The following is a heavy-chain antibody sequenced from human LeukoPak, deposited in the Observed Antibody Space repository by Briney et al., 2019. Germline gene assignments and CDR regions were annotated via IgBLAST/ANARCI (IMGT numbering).Heavy chain of an antibody. Sequence: SVKVSCKASGGTFSSYAISWVRQAPGQGLEWMGGIIPIFGTANYAQKFQGRVTITADESTSTAYMELSSLRSDDTAVYYCARARGFCSGASCYPPASDWGQGTLVTVSS. V-gene: IGHV1-69*13. D-gene: IGHD2-15*01. CDR2: IIPIFGTA. J-gene: IGHJ4*02. CDR3: ARARGFCSGASCYPPASD. CDR1: GGTFSSYA.